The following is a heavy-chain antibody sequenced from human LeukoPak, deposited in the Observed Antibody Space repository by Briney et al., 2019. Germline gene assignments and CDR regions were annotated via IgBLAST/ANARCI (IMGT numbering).Heavy chain of an antibody. Sequence: GGSLRLSCAASGFTFSSYAMSWVRQAPGKGLEWVSAISGSGGSTYYADSVKGRFTISRDNSKNTLYLQMNSLRAEDTAVYYCAKWGFISGSYPHDAFDIWGQGTMVTVSS. J-gene: IGHJ3*02. CDR3: AKWGFISGSYPHDAFDI. CDR2: ISGSGGST. V-gene: IGHV3-23*01. D-gene: IGHD1-26*01. CDR1: GFTFSSYA.